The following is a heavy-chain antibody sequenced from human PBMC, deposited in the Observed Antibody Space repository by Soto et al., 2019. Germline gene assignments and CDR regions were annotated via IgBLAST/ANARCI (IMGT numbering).Heavy chain of an antibody. CDR3: ARNGGNSSYYSGMDV. J-gene: IGHJ6*02. CDR2: IYPGDSDT. V-gene: IGHV5-51*01. D-gene: IGHD1-1*01. CDR1: GYSFTSYW. Sequence: PGDLLKISCKCSGYSFTSYWIGWVSQMPGKGLEWMGIIYPGDSDTRYSPSFQGQVTISADKSISTAYLQWSSLKASDTAMYYCARNGGNSSYYSGMDVWGQGTKVTVSS.